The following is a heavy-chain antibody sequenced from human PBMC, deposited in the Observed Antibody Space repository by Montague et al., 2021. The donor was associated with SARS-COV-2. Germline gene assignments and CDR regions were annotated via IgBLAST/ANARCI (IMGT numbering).Heavy chain of an antibody. V-gene: IGHV3-48*03. CDR1: GFTFSSYE. J-gene: IGHJ6*02. D-gene: IGHD6-19*01. Sequence: SLRLSCAASGFTFSSYEMNWVRQAPGKGLEWVSYISSSCSTIYYADSVKGRFTISRDNAKNPLYLQMNSLRAEDTAVYCCARRPRSGWQVYGMDVWGQGTTATVSS. CDR3: ARRPRSGWQVYGMDV. CDR2: ISSSCSTI.